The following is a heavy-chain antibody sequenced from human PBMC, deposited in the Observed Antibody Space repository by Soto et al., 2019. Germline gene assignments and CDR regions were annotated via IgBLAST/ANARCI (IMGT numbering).Heavy chain of an antibody. Sequence: SVKVSCKAYGGTFSSYAISFVRQAPGQGLEWMGGTIPMFGTSNYAQKFHGRVTITAGESTSTAYMELSSLRSEDTAVYYCATDQDSSGWYDYSGQGTLVTVSS. V-gene: IGHV1-69*13. D-gene: IGHD6-19*01. CDR3: ATDQDSSGWYDY. CDR2: TIPMFGTS. J-gene: IGHJ4*02. CDR1: GGTFSSYA.